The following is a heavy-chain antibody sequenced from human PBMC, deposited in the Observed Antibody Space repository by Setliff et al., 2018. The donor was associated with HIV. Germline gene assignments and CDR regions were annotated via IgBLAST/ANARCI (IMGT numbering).Heavy chain of an antibody. D-gene: IGHD6-19*01. Sequence: SETPSLTCTVSGYSISSGYYWGWVRQPPGKGLEWIGSIYHSGSTYYNPSLKSRVTISVDTSKNQFSLKLSSVTAADTAVYYCARDDSSGWHFYYYYGMDVWGQGTTVTVSS. J-gene: IGHJ6*02. CDR1: GYSISSGYY. CDR3: ARDDSSGWHFYYYYGMDV. CDR2: IYHSGST. V-gene: IGHV4-38-2*02.